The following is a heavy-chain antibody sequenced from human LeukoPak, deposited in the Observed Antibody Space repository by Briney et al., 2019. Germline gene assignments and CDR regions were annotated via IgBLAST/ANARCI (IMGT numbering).Heavy chain of an antibody. J-gene: IGHJ6*02. CDR2: ISSSSSTI. D-gene: IGHD2-2*01. Sequence: GGSLRLSCVASGFTFSSYSMNWVRQAPGKGLEWVSYISSSSSTIYYADSVKGRFTISRDNAKNSLYLQMNSLRAEDTAVYYCARDIQLGYCSSTSCSIYYYYGMDVWGQGTTVTVSS. CDR3: ARDIQLGYCSSTSCSIYYYYGMDV. V-gene: IGHV3-48*01. CDR1: GFTFSSYS.